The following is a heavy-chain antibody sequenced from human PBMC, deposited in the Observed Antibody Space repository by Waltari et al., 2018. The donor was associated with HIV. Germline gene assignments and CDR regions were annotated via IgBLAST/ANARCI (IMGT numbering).Heavy chain of an antibody. D-gene: IGHD6-19*01. CDR1: GFTFSSYT. Sequence: EVQLLESGGGLVQPGGSLRLSCAASGFTFSSYTMTWVRQAPGKGLEGVSAISSSGGRTYYADSGKGRFTTSRDNSKNTLYLQMNSLTAEDTAVYYCAKPLPVAGKTPIFGIDYWGQGALVTVSS. V-gene: IGHV3-23*01. CDR3: AKPLPVAGKTPIFGIDY. J-gene: IGHJ4*02. CDR2: ISSSGGRT.